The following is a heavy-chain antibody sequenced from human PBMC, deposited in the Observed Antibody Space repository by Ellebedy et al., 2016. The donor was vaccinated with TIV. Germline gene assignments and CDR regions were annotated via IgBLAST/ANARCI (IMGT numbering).Heavy chain of an antibody. CDR1: GYTFTAYG. Sequence: ASVKVSXXASGYTFTAYGISWVRQAPGQGLEWMGWISAYNGNTNYAQKLQGRVTMTTDTSTSTAYMELRSLRSDDTAVYYCAREYYYDSSGYPKYFQHWGQGTLVTVSS. V-gene: IGHV1-18*01. CDR3: AREYYYDSSGYPKYFQH. D-gene: IGHD3-22*01. J-gene: IGHJ1*01. CDR2: ISAYNGNT.